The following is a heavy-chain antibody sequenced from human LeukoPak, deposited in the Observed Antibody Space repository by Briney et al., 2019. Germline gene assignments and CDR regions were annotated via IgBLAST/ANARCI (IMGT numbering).Heavy chain of an antibody. V-gene: IGHV4-34*01. J-gene: IGHJ4*02. Sequence: PSETLSLTCAVYGGSFSGYYWSWIRQPPGKGLEWIGEINHSGSTNYNPSLKSRVTISVDTSKNQFSLKLSSVTAADTAVYYCARDPYGSGSSPFDYWGQGTLVTVSS. CDR3: ARDPYGSGSSPFDY. CDR1: GGSFSGYY. CDR2: INHSGST. D-gene: IGHD3-10*01.